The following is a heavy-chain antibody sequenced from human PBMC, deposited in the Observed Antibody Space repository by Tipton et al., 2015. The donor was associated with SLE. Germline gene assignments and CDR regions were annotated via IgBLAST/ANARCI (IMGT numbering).Heavy chain of an antibody. V-gene: IGHV4-59*01. CDR1: GFTFSDYY. CDR3: ARDQTTVVTRGYYYYYMDV. Sequence: LRLSCAASGFTFSDYYMSWIRQAPGKGLEWIGYVSYSGSTNYNPSLKSRVTISVDTSKNQLSLKLSSVTAADTAVYYCARDQTTVVTRGYYYYYMDVWGKGTTVTVSS. CDR2: VSYSGST. D-gene: IGHD4-23*01. J-gene: IGHJ6*03.